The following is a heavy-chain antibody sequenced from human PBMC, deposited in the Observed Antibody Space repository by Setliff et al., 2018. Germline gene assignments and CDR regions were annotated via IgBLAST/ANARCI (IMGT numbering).Heavy chain of an antibody. J-gene: IGHJ5*02. D-gene: IGHD3-10*01. CDR2: IYTSWST. CDR3: ATDGPVLNGDYIS. CDR1: GDSISSRRNY. Sequence: SETLSLTCTVSGDSISSRRNYWGWFRQPAGKELEWIGQIYTSWSTNYNPSLKSRVTISLDTSKNQFSLSLRSATAADTAVYYCATDGPVLNGDYISWGQGTLVTVSS. V-gene: IGHV4-61*09.